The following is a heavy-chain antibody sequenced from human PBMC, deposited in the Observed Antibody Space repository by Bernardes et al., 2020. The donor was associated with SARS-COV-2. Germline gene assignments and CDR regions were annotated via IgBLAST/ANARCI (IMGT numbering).Heavy chain of an antibody. J-gene: IGHJ4*02. V-gene: IGHV3-23*01. CDR2: ISGSAGST. D-gene: IGHD4-17*01. CDR3: ARSRDYGDFGGILRGYYFDY. CDR1: GYIFRSYA. Sequence: GGSLRLSCAASGYIFRSYAMTWVRKAPGKGLEWVSAISGSAGSTYYADSLKGRFTISRDNSKNTLYLQMNSLRAEDTAVYYCARSRDYGDFGGILRGYYFDYWGQGTLVTVSS.